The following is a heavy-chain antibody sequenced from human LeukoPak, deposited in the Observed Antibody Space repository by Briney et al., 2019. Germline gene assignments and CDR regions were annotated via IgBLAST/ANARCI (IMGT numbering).Heavy chain of an antibody. D-gene: IGHD6-19*01. V-gene: IGHV3-21*01. J-gene: IGHJ4*02. Sequence: PGGSLRLSCAASGFTFSSYAMNWVRQAPGKGLEWVSSITSISSYIYYADSVKGRFTISRDNAKNSLYLQMNSLRAEDTAVYYCASRSSGSTIDNWGQGTLVTVSS. CDR1: GFTFSSYA. CDR3: ASRSSGSTIDN. CDR2: ITSISSYI.